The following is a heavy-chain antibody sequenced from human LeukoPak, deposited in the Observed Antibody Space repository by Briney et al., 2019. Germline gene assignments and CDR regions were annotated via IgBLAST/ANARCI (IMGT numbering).Heavy chain of an antibody. CDR1: GYTFTGYY. CDR3: ARGYRIAARSAFSS. J-gene: IGHJ4*02. CDR2: INPNSGGT. Sequence: ASVKVSCKASGYTFTGYYMHWVRQAPGQGLEWMGWINPNSGGTNYAQKFQGRVTMTRDTSISTAYMELSGLRSDDTAVYYCARGYRIAARSAFSSWGQGTLVTVSS. D-gene: IGHD6-6*01. V-gene: IGHV1-2*02.